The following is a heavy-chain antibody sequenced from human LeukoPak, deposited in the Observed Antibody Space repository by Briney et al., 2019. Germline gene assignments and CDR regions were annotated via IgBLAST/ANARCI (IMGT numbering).Heavy chain of an antibody. CDR3: ARLDVQYSFEN. J-gene: IGHJ4*02. V-gene: IGHV1-2*02. CDR1: GYTSTGFY. CDR2: INPNGGGT. Sequence: ASVKVSCKASGYTSTGFYIHWVRQAPGQGPEWMGWINPNGGGTNYAQKFQGRVTMTRDTSISTVYMELSRLKSDDTAVYYCARLDVQYSFENWGRGTLVTVSS.